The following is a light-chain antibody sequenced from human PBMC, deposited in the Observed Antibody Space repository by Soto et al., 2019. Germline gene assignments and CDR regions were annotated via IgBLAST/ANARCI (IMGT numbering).Light chain of an antibody. Sequence: LTQPASVSGSPGQSITISCTGTSSDVGGYNYVSWYQHHPGKAPKLMIYEVTNRPSGVSIRFSGSKSGTTASLTISGLQAEDEADYYCLSFTSSFTYIFGTGTKVTVL. CDR3: LSFTSSFTYI. CDR2: EVT. J-gene: IGLJ1*01. V-gene: IGLV2-14*01. CDR1: SSDVGGYNY.